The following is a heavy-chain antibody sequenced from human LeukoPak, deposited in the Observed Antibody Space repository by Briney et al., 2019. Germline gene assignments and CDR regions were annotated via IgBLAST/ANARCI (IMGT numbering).Heavy chain of an antibody. CDR3: ANLGPTITIFGVVRDAFDI. Sequence: GRSLRLSCAASGLTFSSYGMHWVRQAPGKGLEWVAVISYDGSNKYYADSVKGRFTISRDNSKNTLYLQMNSLRAEDTAVYYCANLGPTITIFGVVRDAFDIWGQGTMVTVSS. CDR2: ISYDGSNK. J-gene: IGHJ3*02. V-gene: IGHV3-30*18. D-gene: IGHD3-3*01. CDR1: GLTFSSYG.